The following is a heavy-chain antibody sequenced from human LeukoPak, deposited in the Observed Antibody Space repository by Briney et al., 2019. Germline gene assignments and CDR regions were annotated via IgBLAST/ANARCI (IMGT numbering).Heavy chain of an antibody. J-gene: IGHJ6*02. V-gene: IGHV1-69*04. Sequence: ASVKVSCKASGGTFSSYAISWVRQAPGQGLEWMGRIIPILGIANYAQKFQGRVTITADKSTSTAYMELSSLRSEDTAVYYCARALLDGYNQPNHHYYYYGMDVWGQGTTVTVSS. CDR1: GGTFSSYA. CDR2: IIPILGIA. CDR3: ARALLDGYNQPNHHYYYYGMDV. D-gene: IGHD5-24*01.